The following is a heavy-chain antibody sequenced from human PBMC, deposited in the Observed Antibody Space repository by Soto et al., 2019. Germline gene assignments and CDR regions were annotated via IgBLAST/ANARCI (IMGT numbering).Heavy chain of an antibody. CDR3: ARDYNDLWSSHFDY. CDR2: ISSSSFTI. CDR1: GFRFSDYS. Sequence: EVHLVESGGRLVQPGGSLRLSCAASGFRFSDYSMNWVRQAPGRGLEWVSYISSSSFTIHYADSVEGRFAISRDNAKNSLYLQMNSLRAEDTAVYYCARDYNDLWSSHFDYWGQGALVTVSS. D-gene: IGHD3-3*01. J-gene: IGHJ4*02. V-gene: IGHV3-48*01.